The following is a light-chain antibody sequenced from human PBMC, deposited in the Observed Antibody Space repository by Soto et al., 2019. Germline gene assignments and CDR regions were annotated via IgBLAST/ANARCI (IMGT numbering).Light chain of an antibody. CDR3: QQYYSSPPT. CDR1: QSVLYSSNSKNY. CDR2: WAS. V-gene: IGKV4-1*01. Sequence: DIVMTQSPDSLAVSLGERATINCKSSQSVLYSSNSKNYLAWYQQKPGQPLKLLFYWASTRESGVRDRFSGSGSGTDFTLTITSLQAEDVAVYYCQQYYSSPPTFGQGTKVDIK. J-gene: IGKJ2*01.